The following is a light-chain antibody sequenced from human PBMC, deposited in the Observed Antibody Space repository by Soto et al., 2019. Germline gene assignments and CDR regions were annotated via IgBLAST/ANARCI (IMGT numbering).Light chain of an antibody. J-gene: IGKJ4*01. CDR1: QSVSSSTS. Sequence: EIVLTQSPGTLSLSPGERAALSCRASQSVSSSTSLAWYQQKTGQAPRLLIYGASSRAVGVPDRFSGSGSGTDFTLTISRLEPEDFAVYYCQQYGDSPLTFGEGTKVE. CDR2: GAS. V-gene: IGKV3-20*01. CDR3: QQYGDSPLT.